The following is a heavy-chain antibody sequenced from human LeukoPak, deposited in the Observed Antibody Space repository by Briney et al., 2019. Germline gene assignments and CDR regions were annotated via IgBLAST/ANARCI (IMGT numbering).Heavy chain of an antibody. CDR3: VKANGGDARDDPFDF. CDR2: ISGRDDTT. Sequence: QTGGSLRLSCAVPGFTFKSYGMNWVRQAPGKGLEWVSLISGRDDTTNYADAVKGRFTISRDNSKNTLYLQMNSLRVEDTAIYYCVKANGGDARDDPFDFWGQGTVVTVSS. J-gene: IGHJ3*01. D-gene: IGHD2-21*02. CDR1: GFTFKSYG. V-gene: IGHV3-23*01.